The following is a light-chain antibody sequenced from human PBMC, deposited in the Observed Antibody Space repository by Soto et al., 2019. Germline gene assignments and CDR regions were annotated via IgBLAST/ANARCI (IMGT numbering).Light chain of an antibody. CDR1: QSVSSH. CDR2: DAS. J-gene: IGKJ5*01. V-gene: IGKV3-11*01. CDR3: QQRSNWPPIT. Sequence: EVVLTQSPATLSLSPGESATLSCRASQSVSSHLAWYQRKPGQAXRLLIYDASNRVTGTPARFSGSGSGTDFTLTISSLEPEDFAVYYGQQRSNWPPITFGQGTRLEIK.